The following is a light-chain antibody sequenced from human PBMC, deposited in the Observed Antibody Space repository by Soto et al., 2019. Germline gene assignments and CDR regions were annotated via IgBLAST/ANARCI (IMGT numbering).Light chain of an antibody. J-gene: IGKJ4*01. CDR2: DAS. CDR3: QQYNKWPLT. Sequence: EVVLTQSPATLSLSPGERATLSCTASQSVATYVAWYQQKPGQAPRLLIHDASNRVAGIPARFSGSGSGTEFTLTISSLQSEDFAVYYCQQYNKWPLTFGGGTKVEIK. CDR1: QSVATY. V-gene: IGKV3-11*01.